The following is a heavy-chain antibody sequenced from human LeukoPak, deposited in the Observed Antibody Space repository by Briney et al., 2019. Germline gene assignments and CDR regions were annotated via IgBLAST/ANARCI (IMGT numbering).Heavy chain of an antibody. V-gene: IGHV3-7*05. CDR1: GFTFTSYW. CDR2: IKPDGSEK. Sequence: GGSLRLSCAAYGFTFTSYWMSCVRQAPGKGLEWVANIKPDGSEKYYVDSVKGRFTISRDNANNSLSLQMSSLRAEDTAVYYCARDPTLFAATEDYWGQGTLVTVAS. J-gene: IGHJ4*02. CDR3: ARDPTLFAATEDY. D-gene: IGHD2-15*01.